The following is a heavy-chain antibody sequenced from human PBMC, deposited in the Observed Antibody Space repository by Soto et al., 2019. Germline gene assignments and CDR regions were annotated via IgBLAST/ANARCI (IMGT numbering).Heavy chain of an antibody. CDR1: GRSMSSNY. CDR2: VFYGGT. CDR3: ASYRGALYFES. V-gene: IGHV4-59*01. D-gene: IGHD3-16*01. J-gene: IGHJ4*02. Sequence: LSLTCSVSGRSMSSNYWSWIRQSPDKGLEWLGYVFYGGTDYNPSLRGRVSMSVETSKSQFSLKLTSVTVADTAVYYCASYRGALYFESWGPGILVTVSS.